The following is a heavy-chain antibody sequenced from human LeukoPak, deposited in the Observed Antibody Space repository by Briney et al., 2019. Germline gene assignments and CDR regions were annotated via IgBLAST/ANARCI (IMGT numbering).Heavy chain of an antibody. CDR1: GFTFSSYS. CDR2: ISSSSSYI. Sequence: PGGSLRLSCAASGFTFSSYSMNWVRQAPGKGLEGVSSISSSSSYIYYADSVKGRFTISRDNAKNSLYLQMNSLRAEDTAVYYCARDSAAASNWFDPWGQGTLVTVSS. V-gene: IGHV3-21*01. D-gene: IGHD2-2*01. CDR3: ARDSAAASNWFDP. J-gene: IGHJ5*02.